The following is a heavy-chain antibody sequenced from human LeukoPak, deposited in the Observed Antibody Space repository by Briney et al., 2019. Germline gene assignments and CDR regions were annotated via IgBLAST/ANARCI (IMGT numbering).Heavy chain of an antibody. D-gene: IGHD3-10*01. CDR1: GFTFNSYS. CDR3: AREQYGATFDY. J-gene: IGHJ4*02. Sequence: PGGSLRLSCAASGFTFNSYSMNWVRQAPGKGLEWVSYISSSSSTIYYADSVKGRFTISRDNAKNSLYLQMNSLRAEDTAVYYCAREQYGATFDYCGQGTLVTVSS. V-gene: IGHV3-48*01. CDR2: ISSSSSTI.